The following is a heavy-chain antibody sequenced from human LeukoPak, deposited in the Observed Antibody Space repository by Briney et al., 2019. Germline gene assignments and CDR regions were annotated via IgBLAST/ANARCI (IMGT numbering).Heavy chain of an antibody. CDR2: IYYSGST. CDR3: ARVLGLRYFDWLFPNWFDP. V-gene: IGHV4-30-4*01. CDR1: GGSISSGDYY. J-gene: IGHJ5*02. Sequence: PSQTLSLTCTVSGGSISSGDYYWRWLRQPPGKGLEGIGYIYYSGSTYYNPSLKSRVTISVDTSKNQFSLKLSSVTAADTAVYYCARVLGLRYFDWLFPNWFDPWGQGTLVTVSS. D-gene: IGHD3-9*01.